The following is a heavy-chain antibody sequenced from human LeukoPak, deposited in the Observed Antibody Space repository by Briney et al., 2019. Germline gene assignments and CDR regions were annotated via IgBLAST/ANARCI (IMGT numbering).Heavy chain of an antibody. CDR3: ARGRVSSSTWYSTYYYFFYMDF. Sequence: PSETLSLTCTVSDDSITMYYWTWIRQPPGKGLEWIGYVDHTGSTKFNPSLNGRVSISRDTSNNFFSLRLRSVTAADTAVYCCARGRVSSSTWYSTYYYFFYMDFWGKGTTVTVSS. J-gene: IGHJ6*03. CDR2: VDHTGST. V-gene: IGHV4-59*01. D-gene: IGHD4-11*01. CDR1: DDSITMYY.